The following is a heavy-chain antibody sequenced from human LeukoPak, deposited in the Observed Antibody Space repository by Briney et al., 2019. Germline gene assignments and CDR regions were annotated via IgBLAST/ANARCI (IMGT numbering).Heavy chain of an antibody. CDR2: IYYSGST. D-gene: IGHD1-26*01. CDR1: GGSISSYY. J-gene: IGHJ4*02. V-gene: IGHV4-59*01. Sequence: SETLSLTCTVSGGSISSYYWSWIRQPPGKGLEWIGYIYYSGSTNYNPSLKSRVTISVDTSKNQFSLKLSSVTAADTAVYYCAREKEGSGSYAFDYWGQGTLVTVSS. CDR3: AREKEGSGSYAFDY.